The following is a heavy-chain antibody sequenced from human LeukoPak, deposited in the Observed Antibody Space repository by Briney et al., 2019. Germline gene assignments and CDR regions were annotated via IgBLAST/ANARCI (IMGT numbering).Heavy chain of an antibody. D-gene: IGHD6-19*01. CDR2: ISYDGSNK. CDR3: AKPIVIAVAGFDAFDI. Sequence: GGSLRLSCAAAGFTFSSYGMHWVRQAPGKGLEWVAVISYDGSNKYYADSVKGRFTISRDNSKNTLYLQMNSLRAEDTAVYYCAKPIVIAVAGFDAFDIWGQGTMVTVSS. CDR1: GFTFSSYG. J-gene: IGHJ3*02. V-gene: IGHV3-30*18.